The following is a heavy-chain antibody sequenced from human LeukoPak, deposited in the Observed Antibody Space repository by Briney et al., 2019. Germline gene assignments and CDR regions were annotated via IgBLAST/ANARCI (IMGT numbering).Heavy chain of an antibody. CDR1: GYTFTSYD. V-gene: IGHV1-8*01. J-gene: IGHJ3*02. CDR2: MNPNTGNT. D-gene: IGHD5-18*01. Sequence: ASVKVSCKASGYTFTSYDSNWVRQATGQGLEWMGWMNPNTGNTGYAQKFQGRVTMTRNTSISTAYMELSSLRSEDTAVYYCVRGYTAASAYAFDIWGQGTMVTVSS. CDR3: VRGYTAASAYAFDI.